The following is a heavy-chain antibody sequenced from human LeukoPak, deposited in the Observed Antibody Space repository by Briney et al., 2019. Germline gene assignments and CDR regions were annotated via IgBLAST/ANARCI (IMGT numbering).Heavy chain of an antibody. D-gene: IGHD3-3*02. J-gene: IGHJ4*02. Sequence: GRTLRLSCKGSGYSFSTYWIGWGRQTPGKGLEWMGIIYPGDSDTRYSPSFQGQVTIPAHKSLPTAYLQWSSLKSSDTAMYYCARVSRSPDYWGQGTLVTVSS. V-gene: IGHV5-51*01. CDR3: ARVSRSPDY. CDR2: IYPGDSDT. CDR1: GYSFSTYW.